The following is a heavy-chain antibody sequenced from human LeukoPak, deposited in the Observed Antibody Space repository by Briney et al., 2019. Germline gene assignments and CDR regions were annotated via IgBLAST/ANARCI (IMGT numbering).Heavy chain of an antibody. CDR2: INHSGGT. V-gene: IGHV4-34*01. CDR1: GGSFSGYY. Sequence: PSETLSLTCAVYGGSFSGYYWSWIRQPPGKGLEWIGEINHSGGTKYNPSLKSRVTISVDTSKNQFSLKLNSVTAADTAMYYCARVKDPGGYYYYYYMDVWGKGTTVTVSS. J-gene: IGHJ6*03. D-gene: IGHD3-16*01. CDR3: ARVKDPGGYYYYYYMDV.